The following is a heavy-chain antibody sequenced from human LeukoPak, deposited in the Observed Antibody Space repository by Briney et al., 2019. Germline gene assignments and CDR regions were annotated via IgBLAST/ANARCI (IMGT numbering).Heavy chain of an antibody. CDR2: INPNSGGT. Sequence: ASVKVSCKASGYTFTGYYMHWVRQAPGQGLEWMGWINPNSGGTNYAQKFQGRVTITTDESTSTAYMELSSLRSEDTAVYYCARDGETNWFDPWGQGTLVTVSS. V-gene: IGHV1-2*02. CDR3: ARDGETNWFDP. CDR1: GYTFTGYY. D-gene: IGHD3-10*01. J-gene: IGHJ5*02.